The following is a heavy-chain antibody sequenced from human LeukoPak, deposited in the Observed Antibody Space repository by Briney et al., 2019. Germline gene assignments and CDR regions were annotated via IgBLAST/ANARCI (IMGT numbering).Heavy chain of an antibody. CDR2: INPNSGGT. V-gene: IGHV1-2*02. D-gene: IGHD6-13*01. CDR3: ARDGSSSPYYYYYYMDV. Sequence: ASVKVSCKASGYTFTGYYMHWVRQAPGQGLEWMGWINPNSGGTNYAQKFQGRVTMTRDTSISTAYMELSRLRSDDTAVYYCARDGSSSPYYYYYYMDVWGKGTTVTVSS. CDR1: GYTFTGYY. J-gene: IGHJ6*03.